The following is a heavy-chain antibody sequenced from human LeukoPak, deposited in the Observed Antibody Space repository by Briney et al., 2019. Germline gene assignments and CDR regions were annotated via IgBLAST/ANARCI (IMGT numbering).Heavy chain of an antibody. J-gene: IGHJ4*02. CDR2: IYYSGST. CDR3: ARSIAARPFDY. CDR1: GGSISSGGYY. D-gene: IGHD6-6*01. Sequence: PSETLSLTCTVSGGSISSGGYYWSWIRQHPGKGLEWIGYIYYSGSTYYNPSLKSRVTISVDTSKNQFSLKLSSVTAADTAVYYCARSIAARPFDYWGQGTLVTVSS. V-gene: IGHV4-31*03.